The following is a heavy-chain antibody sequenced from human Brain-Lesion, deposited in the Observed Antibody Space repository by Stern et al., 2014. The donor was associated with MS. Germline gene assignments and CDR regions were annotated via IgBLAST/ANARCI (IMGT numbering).Heavy chain of an antibody. CDR1: GGSISSGGYY. D-gene: IGHD2-2*01. J-gene: IGHJ6*02. Sequence: QVQLQESGPGLVKPSQTLSLSCTVSGGSISSGGYYWSWIRQPAGKGLEWIGRIFNSGSTSYNPSLKSRATISKNNSKNPFFLRMNPMTAADTAVYYCARGRVVPGFQYYATDVWGQGTTVIVSS. CDR2: IFNSGST. CDR3: ARGRVVPGFQYYATDV. V-gene: IGHV4-61*02.